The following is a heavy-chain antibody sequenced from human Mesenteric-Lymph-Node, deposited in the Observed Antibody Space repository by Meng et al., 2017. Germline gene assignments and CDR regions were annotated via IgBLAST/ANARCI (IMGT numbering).Heavy chain of an antibody. V-gene: IGHV4-30-4*01. D-gene: IGHD1-14*01. J-gene: IGHJ5*02. CDR3: ARAEYYNWFDP. CDR2: IYYSGNT. CDR1: GGSISSGNHY. Sequence: QGHLQESGPGLVKPSQTLSLTCTVSGGSISSGNHYWNWIRQPPGKGLEWIGYIYYSGNTYYNPSLKSRVTISIDTSKNQFSLKLSSVTAADTAVYYCARAEYYNWFDPWGQGTLVTVSS.